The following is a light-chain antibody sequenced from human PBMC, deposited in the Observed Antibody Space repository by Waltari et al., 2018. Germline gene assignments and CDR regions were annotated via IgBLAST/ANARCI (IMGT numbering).Light chain of an antibody. CDR1: QAINGY. Sequence: DIQLTQSPSLLSASVGDRVTITCRASQAINGYLAWYQVRPGRAPKLLIYDTSTLQSGVPSMFSGSESGTDFTLTISTLQPEDFATYYCQELNIFPLTFGGGTKVEIK. V-gene: IGKV1-9*01. CDR3: QELNIFPLT. J-gene: IGKJ4*01. CDR2: DTS.